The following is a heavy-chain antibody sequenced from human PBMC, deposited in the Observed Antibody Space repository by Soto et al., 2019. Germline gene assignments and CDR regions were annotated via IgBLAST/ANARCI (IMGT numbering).Heavy chain of an antibody. CDR3: ARTHGDLDY. D-gene: IGHD4-17*01. J-gene: IGHJ4*02. CDR1: GYIFTSYD. CDR2: TNPKSGNT. Sequence: QVKLVQSGAEVKKPGASVKVSCKASGYIFTSYDINWVRQATGQGLEWMGWTNPKSGNTGYAQKFQGRITMTRDSSISTAYMVLNSLRSDDTAIYYCARTHGDLDYWGQGTLVTVSS. V-gene: IGHV1-8*01.